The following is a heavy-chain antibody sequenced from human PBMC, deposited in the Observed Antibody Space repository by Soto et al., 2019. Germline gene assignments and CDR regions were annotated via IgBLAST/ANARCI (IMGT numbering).Heavy chain of an antibody. CDR3: ARDSASEYYYDSSGYYSFDY. CDR1: GFTVSSNY. D-gene: IGHD3-22*01. J-gene: IGHJ4*02. Sequence: GGSLRLSCAASGFTVSSNYMSWVRQAPGKGLEWVSVIYSGGSTYYADSVKGRFTISRDNSKNTLYLQMNSLRAEDTAVYYCARDSASEYYYDSSGYYSFDYWGQGILVTVSS. CDR2: IYSGGST. V-gene: IGHV3-53*01.